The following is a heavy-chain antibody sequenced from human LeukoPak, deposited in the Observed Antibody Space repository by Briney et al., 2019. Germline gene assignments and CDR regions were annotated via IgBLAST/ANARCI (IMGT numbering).Heavy chain of an antibody. D-gene: IGHD3-16*02. Sequence: ASVKVSCKASGYTFTSYYMHWVRQAPGQGLEWMGWISAYNGNTNYAQKLQGRVTMTTDTSTSTAYMELRSLRSDDTAVYYCARDRPGITFGGVIPRDAFDIWGQGTMVTVSS. V-gene: IGHV1-18*04. J-gene: IGHJ3*02. CDR1: GYTFTSYY. CDR2: ISAYNGNT. CDR3: ARDRPGITFGGVIPRDAFDI.